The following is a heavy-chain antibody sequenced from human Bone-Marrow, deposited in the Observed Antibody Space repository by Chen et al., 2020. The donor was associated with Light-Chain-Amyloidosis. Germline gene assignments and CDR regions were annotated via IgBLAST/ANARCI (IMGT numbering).Heavy chain of an antibody. CDR2: IYPDDSDA. CDR1: GYTFPNYW. V-gene: IGHV5-51*01. J-gene: IGHJ4*02. CDR3: ARRRDGYNFDY. Sequence: EVQLEQSGPEVKKPGESLKIPCTGSGYTFPNYWIGWGRQMPGKGLEWMGVIYPDDSDARYSPSFEGQVTISADKSITTAYLQWRSLKASDTAMYYCARRRDGYNFDYWGQGTLVTVSS. D-gene: IGHD5-12*01.